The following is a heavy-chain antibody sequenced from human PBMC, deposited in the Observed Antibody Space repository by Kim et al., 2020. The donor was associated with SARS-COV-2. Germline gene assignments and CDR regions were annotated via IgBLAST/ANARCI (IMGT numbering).Heavy chain of an antibody. CDR1: GGSISSSSYY. J-gene: IGHJ4*02. Sequence: SETLSLTCTVSGGSISSSSYYWGWIRQPPGKGLEWIGSIYYSGSTYYNPSLKSRVTISVDTSKNQFSLKLSSVTAADTAVYYCARHHAEHYYGSGTPLDYWGQGTLVTVSS. CDR2: IYYSGST. CDR3: ARHHAEHYYGSGTPLDY. V-gene: IGHV4-39*01. D-gene: IGHD3-10*01.